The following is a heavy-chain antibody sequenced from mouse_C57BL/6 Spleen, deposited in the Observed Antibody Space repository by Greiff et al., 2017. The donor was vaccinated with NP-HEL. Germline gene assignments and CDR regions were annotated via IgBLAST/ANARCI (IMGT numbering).Heavy chain of an antibody. CDR1: GFSLTSYA. J-gene: IGHJ4*01. CDR2: IWTGGGT. Sequence: VKLMESGPGLVAPSQSLSITCTVSGFSLTSYAISWVRQPPGKGLEWLGVIWTGGGTNYNSALKSRLSISKDNSKSQVFLKMNSLQTDDTARYYCARRGGYSNYDYAMDYWGQGTSVTVSS. D-gene: IGHD2-5*01. V-gene: IGHV2-9-1*01. CDR3: ARRGGYSNYDYAMDY.